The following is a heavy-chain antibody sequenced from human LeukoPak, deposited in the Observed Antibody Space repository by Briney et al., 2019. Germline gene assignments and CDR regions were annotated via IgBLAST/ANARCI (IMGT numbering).Heavy chain of an antibody. J-gene: IGHJ4*02. D-gene: IGHD1-26*01. CDR1: GFNFIDYS. CDR3: AKDLGSYYGPQY. Sequence: PGGSLRLSCAASGFNFIDYSMNWVRQAPGKGLEWISYIGISSGDTKYADSVKGRFTISRDKARNSLYLQMNSLRAEDTAVYYCAKDLGSYYGPQYWGQGTLVTVSS. CDR2: IGISSGDT. V-gene: IGHV3-11*05.